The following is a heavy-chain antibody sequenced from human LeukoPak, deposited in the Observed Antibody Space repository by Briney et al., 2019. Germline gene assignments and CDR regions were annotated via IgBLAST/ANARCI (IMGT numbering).Heavy chain of an antibody. Sequence: PGGSLRLSCAASGFIVSRNYMSWVRQAPGKGLEWVSVIYSGGSTYYADSVKGRFTISRDNSKNTVDLQMNDLRAEDTAVYYCARSWDARLNFDYWGQGTLVTVSS. CDR2: IYSGGST. D-gene: IGHD1-26*01. CDR1: GFIVSRNY. J-gene: IGHJ4*02. CDR3: ARSWDARLNFDY. V-gene: IGHV3-66*02.